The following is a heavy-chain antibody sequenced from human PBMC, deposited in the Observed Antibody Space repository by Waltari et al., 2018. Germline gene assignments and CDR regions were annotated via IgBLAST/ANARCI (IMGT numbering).Heavy chain of an antibody. J-gene: IGHJ3*02. CDR1: GYTLTELS. Sequence: QVQLVQSGPEVKKPGASVKVSCKVSGYTLTELSMPWLRQAPGKGLEWMGGFDPEDGETIYAQKFQGRVTMTEDTSTDTAYMELSRLRSEDTAVYYCATGGHIQDAFDIWGKGTMVTVSS. CDR3: ATGGHIQDAFDI. V-gene: IGHV1-24*01. D-gene: IGHD5-18*01. CDR2: FDPEDGET.